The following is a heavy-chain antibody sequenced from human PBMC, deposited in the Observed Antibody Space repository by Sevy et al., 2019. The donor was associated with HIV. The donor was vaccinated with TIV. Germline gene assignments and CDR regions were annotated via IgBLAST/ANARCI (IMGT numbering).Heavy chain of an antibody. CDR2: ISTSSNNI. CDR1: EFASNIHN. Sequence: GGSLRLSCVASEFASNIHNMSWVRQAPGKGLEWVSSISTSSNNIYYADSVEGRFTISRDNAKNSLYLQMNSLRAEDTAVYYCARTFSFSWYDYWGQGTLVTVSS. V-gene: IGHV3-21*01. CDR3: ARTFSFSWYDY. J-gene: IGHJ4*02. D-gene: IGHD6-13*01.